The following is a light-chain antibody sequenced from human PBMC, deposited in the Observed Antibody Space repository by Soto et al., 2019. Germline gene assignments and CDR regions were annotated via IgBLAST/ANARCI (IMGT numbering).Light chain of an antibody. Sequence: AIRMTQSPSSLSASTEDRVTITCRASQGISSYLAWYQQKPGKAPKLLIYAASTLQSGVPSRFSGSGSGTDFTLTISCLQSEDFATYYCQQYYSYPPTFGQGTEVDIK. J-gene: IGKJ1*01. CDR1: QGISSY. CDR3: QQYYSYPPT. V-gene: IGKV1-8*01. CDR2: AAS.